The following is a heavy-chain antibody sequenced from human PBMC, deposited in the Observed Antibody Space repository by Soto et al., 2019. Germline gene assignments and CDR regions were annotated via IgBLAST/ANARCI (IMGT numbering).Heavy chain of an antibody. Sequence: KPSETLSLTCSVSGGTIRSFSWSWIRQPPGRGLEWIGYIYNSGSTNYNPSLKSRATISVDTSKNQFSLTLTSVTAADTAVYYCAIFHKYSEANWFDPWGQGNLVTVAS. CDR3: AIFHKYSEANWFDP. CDR2: IYNSGST. CDR1: GGTIRSFS. D-gene: IGHD2-15*01. J-gene: IGHJ5*02. V-gene: IGHV4-4*09.